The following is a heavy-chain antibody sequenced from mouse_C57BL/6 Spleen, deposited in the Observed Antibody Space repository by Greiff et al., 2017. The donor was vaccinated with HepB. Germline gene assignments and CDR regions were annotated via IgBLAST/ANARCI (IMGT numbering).Heavy chain of an antibody. CDR3: ASEGNYGFGRFEG. CDR2: INPNNGGT. J-gene: IGHJ1*03. D-gene: IGHD2-1*01. V-gene: IGHV1-22*01. CDR1: GYTFTDYN. Sequence: EVQLQQSGPELVKPGASVKMSCKASGYTFTDYNMHWVKQSHGKSLEWIGYINPNNGGTSYNQKFKGKATLTVNKSSSTDYMGLRSLTSEESPVYYGASEGNYGFGRFEGWGKGTTVTGSS.